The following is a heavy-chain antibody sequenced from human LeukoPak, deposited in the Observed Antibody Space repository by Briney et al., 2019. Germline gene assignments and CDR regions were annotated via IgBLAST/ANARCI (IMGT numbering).Heavy chain of an antibody. V-gene: IGHV3-64*01. CDR3: ARGTLAVAGNFYYYYMDV. Sequence: PGGSLRPSCAASGFTFSSYAMHWVRQAPGKGLEYVSAISSNGGSTYYANSVKGRFTISRDNSKNTLYLQMGSLRAEDMAVYYCARGTLAVAGNFYYYYMDVWGKGTTVTVSS. CDR1: GFTFSSYA. J-gene: IGHJ6*03. D-gene: IGHD6-19*01. CDR2: ISSNGGST.